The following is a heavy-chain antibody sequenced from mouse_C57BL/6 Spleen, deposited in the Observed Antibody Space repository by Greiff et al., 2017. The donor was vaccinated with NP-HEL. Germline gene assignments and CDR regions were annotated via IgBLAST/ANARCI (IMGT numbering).Heavy chain of an antibody. CDR1: GYTFTSYC. D-gene: IGHD1-1*01. J-gene: IGHJ1*03. CDR2: IYPRDGNT. Sequence: QVQVQQSGPELARPGASVKLSCKASGYTFTSYCISWVKQRTGQGLEWIGEIYPRDGNTYYNGKFKGKATLTADKSSSTAYMQLSSLTSEDSAVYFCARPTTVVARSDWYFDVWGTGTTVTVSS. V-gene: IGHV1-81*01. CDR3: ARPTTVVARSDWYFDV.